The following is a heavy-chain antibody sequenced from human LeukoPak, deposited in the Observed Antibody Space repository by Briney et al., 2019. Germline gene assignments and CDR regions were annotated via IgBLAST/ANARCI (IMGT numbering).Heavy chain of an antibody. D-gene: IGHD6-19*01. V-gene: IGHV4-39*01. Sequence: KPSENLSLTGTVSGGSISSSSYYWGWIRQPPGKGLEWIGSICYSGSTYYNPSLKSRVTISVDTSKNQSSQKLSSVTAADTAVYYCARHGYSSGWYRGGYYFAYWGQGTLVTVSS. CDR1: GGSISSSSYY. CDR2: ICYSGST. J-gene: IGHJ4*02. CDR3: ARHGYSSGWYRGGYYFAY.